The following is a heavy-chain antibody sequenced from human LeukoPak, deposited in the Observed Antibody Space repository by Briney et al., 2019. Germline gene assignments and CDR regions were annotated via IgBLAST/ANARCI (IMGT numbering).Heavy chain of an antibody. Sequence: PAGSLSLACPVSGLTFSSYRTDWVRQAPGKGLEWVSSISSSSSYIYYADSVKGRFTIARDNANNSLYLQMNSLRAEDTAVYYCAQEGGFFSGYLCYWGQGTLVTVSS. CDR1: GLTFSSYR. D-gene: IGHD3-3*01. CDR3: AQEGGFFSGYLCY. CDR2: ISSSSSYI. V-gene: IGHV3-21*01. J-gene: IGHJ4*02.